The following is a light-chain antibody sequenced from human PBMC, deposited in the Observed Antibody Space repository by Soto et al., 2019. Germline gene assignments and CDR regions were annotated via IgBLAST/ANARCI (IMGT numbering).Light chain of an antibody. V-gene: IGKV3-11*01. CDR1: QSVGSY. J-gene: IGKJ2*01. CDR2: GAS. CDR3: QQRDKWPRT. Sequence: DIVLTQSPATLSLSPGERATLSCRASQSVGSYLAWFQHKPGQAPRLLIYGASNRATDIPGRFSGRGSGTDFTLTISSLEAGDSAVYYCQQRDKWPRTFGQVTKLEIK.